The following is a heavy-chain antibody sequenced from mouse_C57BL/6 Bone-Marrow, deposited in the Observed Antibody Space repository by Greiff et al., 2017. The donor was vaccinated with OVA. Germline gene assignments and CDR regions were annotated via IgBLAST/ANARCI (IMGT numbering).Heavy chain of an antibody. CDR1: GYTFTSYW. V-gene: IGHV1-52*01. CDR2: IDPSDSET. Sequence: QVHVKQPGAELVRPGSSVKLSCKASGYTFTSYWMHWVKQRPIQGLEWIGNIDPSDSETHYNQKFKDKATLTVDKSSSTAYMQLSSLTSEDSAVYYCARCYGNYYFDYWGQGTTLTVSS. D-gene: IGHD2-1*01. CDR3: ARCYGNYYFDY. J-gene: IGHJ2*01.